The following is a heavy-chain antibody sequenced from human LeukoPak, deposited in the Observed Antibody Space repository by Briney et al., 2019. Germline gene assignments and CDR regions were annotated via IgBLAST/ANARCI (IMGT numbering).Heavy chain of an antibody. CDR2: IYPRDGST. Sequence: ASVKVSCKASGYTFTSNYIHWVRQAPGQGLEWMGMIYPRDGSTSYAQKFQGRVTVTRDTSTSTVHMELSGLRSEDTAVYYCACQSRAYYDSSGYSRDYWGQGTLVTVSS. CDR3: ACQSRAYYDSSGYSRDY. CDR1: GYTFTSNY. D-gene: IGHD3-22*01. J-gene: IGHJ4*02. V-gene: IGHV1-46*01.